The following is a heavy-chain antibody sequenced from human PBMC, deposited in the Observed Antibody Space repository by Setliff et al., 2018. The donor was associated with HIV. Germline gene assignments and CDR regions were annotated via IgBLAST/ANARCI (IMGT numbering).Heavy chain of an antibody. CDR3: ARTRAPYFFDF. CDR2: VSSIGNT. Sequence: SETLSLTCTVSGGSISSYYWSWIRQSPRTRLEWIGYVSSIGNTNYNPSLKSRVTISVDTSKNQFSLQLNSVTAADTAAYFCARTRAPYFFDFWGQGAQVTVSS. V-gene: IGHV4-4*08. CDR1: GGSISSYY. D-gene: IGHD1-26*01. J-gene: IGHJ4*02.